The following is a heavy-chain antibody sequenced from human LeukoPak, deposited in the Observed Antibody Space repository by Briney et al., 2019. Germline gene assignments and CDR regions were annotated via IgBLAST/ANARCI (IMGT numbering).Heavy chain of an antibody. CDR2: IKQDGSKK. V-gene: IGHV3-7*04. D-gene: IGHD5-24*01. CDR1: GFPFSSYW. Sequence: GGSLRLSCVASGFPFSSYWMTWVRQAPGKGPEWVANIKQDGSKKSYVDSVKGRFTISRDNAKNSLYLQMYSLRAEDTAIYYCTRVGYIDEGIDYWGQGTLVTVSS. CDR3: TRVGYIDEGIDY. J-gene: IGHJ4*02.